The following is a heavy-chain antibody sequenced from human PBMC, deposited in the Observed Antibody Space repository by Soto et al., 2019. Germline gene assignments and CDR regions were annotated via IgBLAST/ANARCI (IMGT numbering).Heavy chain of an antibody. J-gene: IGHJ2*01. CDR2: IYYSGST. Sequence: SVTLSLTCPVSGGSISMSSYCLGWNNQPPGKGLEWIGSIYYSGSTYYNPSLKSRVTISVDTSKNQFSLKLSSVTAADTAVYYCARPGDGYNYDWYFDRWGRGTRVTVSA. D-gene: IGHD5-12*01. CDR1: GGSISMSSYC. V-gene: IGHV4-39*01. CDR3: ARPGDGYNYDWYFDR.